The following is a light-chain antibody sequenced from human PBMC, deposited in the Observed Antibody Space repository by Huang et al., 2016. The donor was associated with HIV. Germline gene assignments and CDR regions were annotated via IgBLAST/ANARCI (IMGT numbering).Light chain of an antibody. V-gene: IGKV4-1*01. CDR3: QQYYASPQT. CDR1: QSVFSHSTKKDY. Sequence: DIEMAQSPGSLAVSLGERATLTCRSSQSVFSHSTKKDYLAWFQQKPGQPSKLLLFWSSTREVGVPDRFSGSGSGTHFTRTIGNLEADDAAIYYCQQYYASPQTFGQGTRV. J-gene: IGKJ1*01. CDR2: WSS.